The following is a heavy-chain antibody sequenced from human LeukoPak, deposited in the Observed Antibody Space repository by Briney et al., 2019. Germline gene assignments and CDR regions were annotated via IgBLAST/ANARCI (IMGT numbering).Heavy chain of an antibody. J-gene: IGHJ4*02. D-gene: IGHD4-23*01. V-gene: IGHV6-1*01. CDR1: GDSVSSNSAA. CDR3: XRTYGGNSDY. CDR2: TYYRSKWYT. Sequence: SQTLSLTCAISGDSVSSNSAAWNWIRQSPSRGLEWLGRTYYRSKWYTDYAVSVKSRITIDPDTSKNQRSLQLKCLTPEDTAVXXXXRTYGGNSDYWGQGTLVTVSS.